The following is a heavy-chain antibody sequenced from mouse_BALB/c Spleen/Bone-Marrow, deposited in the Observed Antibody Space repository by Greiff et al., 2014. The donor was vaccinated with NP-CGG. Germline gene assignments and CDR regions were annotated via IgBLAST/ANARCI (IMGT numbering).Heavy chain of an antibody. J-gene: IGHJ1*01. D-gene: IGHD2-5*01. Sequence: VQLKESGPELEKPGASVKISCKASGYSFSSYNLNWVKQNSGQSLEWIGNIDPYYGDTTYNQKFKGKATLTVDRSSSTAYMQLKSLTSEDSAVYYCARKAYYTNWWYFDVWGAGTTVTVSS. CDR2: IDPYYGDT. V-gene: IGHV1-39*01. CDR1: GYSFSSYN. CDR3: ARKAYYTNWWYFDV.